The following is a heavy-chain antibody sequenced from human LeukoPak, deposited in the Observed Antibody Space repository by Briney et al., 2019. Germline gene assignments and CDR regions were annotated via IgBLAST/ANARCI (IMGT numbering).Heavy chain of an antibody. Sequence: SETLSLTCTVSGGSISSSSYYWGWIRQPPGKGLEWIGSIYYSVSTYYNPSLKSRLTMSVDTSKNQFSLKLSSVTAADTAVYYCARPPVEVTLDGFDIWGQGTMVTVSS. CDR2: IYYSVST. V-gene: IGHV4-39*01. CDR1: GGSISSSSYY. J-gene: IGHJ3*02. CDR3: ARPPVEVTLDGFDI. D-gene: IGHD1-26*01.